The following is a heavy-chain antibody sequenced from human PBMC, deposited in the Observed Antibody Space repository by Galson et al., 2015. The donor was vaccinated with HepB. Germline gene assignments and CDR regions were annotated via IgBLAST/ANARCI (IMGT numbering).Heavy chain of an antibody. Sequence: SLRLSCAASGFTFSSYWMHWVRQAPGKGLVWVSRINSDGSSTSYADSVKGRFTISRDNAKNTLYLQMNSLRAEDTAVYYCAIAVAGRTFDYWGQGTLVTVSS. J-gene: IGHJ4*02. CDR2: INSDGSST. V-gene: IGHV3-74*01. D-gene: IGHD6-19*01. CDR1: GFTFSSYW. CDR3: AIAVAGRTFDY.